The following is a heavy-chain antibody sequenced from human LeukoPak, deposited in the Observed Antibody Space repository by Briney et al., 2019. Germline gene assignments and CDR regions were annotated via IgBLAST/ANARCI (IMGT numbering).Heavy chain of an antibody. Sequence: ASVKVSCKASGYTFTSYGFSWVRQAPGQGLEWMGWISANNGNTYYAQNLQGRVTMTTDTSTSTAYMEVRSLRSDDTAVYYCARETGDCSGWHEDYWGQGTLVTVSS. CDR2: ISANNGNT. CDR3: ARETGDCSGWHEDY. J-gene: IGHJ4*02. V-gene: IGHV1-18*01. CDR1: GYTFTSYG. D-gene: IGHD6-19*01.